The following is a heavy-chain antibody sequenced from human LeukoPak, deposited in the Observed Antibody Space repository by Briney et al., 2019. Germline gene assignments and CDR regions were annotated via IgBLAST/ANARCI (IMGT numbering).Heavy chain of an antibody. CDR2: IYYSGCT. CDR3: ARENVRTSGPFDY. CDR1: SGSISSYY. Sequence: SETLSLTCTVSSGSISSYYWSWIRQPPGKGLEWIGYIYYSGCTNYNPSLKSRVTISVDTSKNQFSLKLSSVTAADTAVYYCARENVRTSGPFDYWGQGTLVTVSS. V-gene: IGHV4-59*01. D-gene: IGHD6-19*01. J-gene: IGHJ4*02.